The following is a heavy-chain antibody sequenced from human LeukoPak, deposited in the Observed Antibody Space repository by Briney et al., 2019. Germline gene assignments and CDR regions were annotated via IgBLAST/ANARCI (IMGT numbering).Heavy chain of an antibody. CDR2: IGPSGGSI. D-gene: IGHD6-19*01. J-gene: IGHJ2*01. CDR3: ARLAGSRPPWYLDL. V-gene: IGHV3-21*04. CDR1: GFTFSTYE. Sequence: GGSLRLSCAASGFTFSTYEMNWVRQAPGKGLEWVSSIGPSGGSIFYADSLKGRISISRDNAQNSLHLQLSSLRADDTAVYYCARLAGSRPPWYLDLWGRGTLVTVSS.